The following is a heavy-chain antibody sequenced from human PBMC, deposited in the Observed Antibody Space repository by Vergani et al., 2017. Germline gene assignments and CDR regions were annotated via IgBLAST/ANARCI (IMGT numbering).Heavy chain of an antibody. Sequence: QVQLVQSGAEVKKPGASVKVSCKASGYTFNSYGINWVRQAPGQGLEWMGWISTYNGNTNYAQKLQGRVTMTTDTSTSTAYMELRSLRSDDTAVYYCAKDGMDYRSSTYYFDHWGQGTLVTVSS. CDR3: AKDGMDYRSSTYYFDH. CDR2: ISTYNGNT. CDR1: GYTFNSYG. V-gene: IGHV1-18*04. J-gene: IGHJ4*02. D-gene: IGHD6-6*01.